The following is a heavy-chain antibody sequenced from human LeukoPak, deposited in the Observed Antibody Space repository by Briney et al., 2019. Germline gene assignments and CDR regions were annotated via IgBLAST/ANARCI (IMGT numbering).Heavy chain of an antibody. CDR3: ASPGGGYSGYDSDY. D-gene: IGHD5-12*01. CDR1: GFTFSSYS. V-gene: IGHV3-21*04. CDR2: ISTSSSYI. J-gene: IGHJ4*02. Sequence: PGGSLRLSCTASGFTFSSYSMNWVRQAPGKGLEWVSSISTSSSYIYYADSVKGRFTISRDNARNSLYLQMNTLRAEDTAVYYCASPGGGYSGYDSDYWGQGTLVTVSS.